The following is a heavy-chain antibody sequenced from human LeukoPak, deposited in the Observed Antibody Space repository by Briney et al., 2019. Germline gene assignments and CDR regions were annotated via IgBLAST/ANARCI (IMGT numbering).Heavy chain of an antibody. CDR2: INGDGTGT. Sequence: GGSLRLPCAASGFTFRANWMHWVRQAPGRGLMWVSKINGDGTGTNYADSVTGRFTISRDNAKNTLYLQMNSLTAEDTAVYYCARGLSSAYGLDYWGQGALVTVSS. CDR3: ARGLSSAYGLDY. V-gene: IGHV3-74*01. J-gene: IGHJ4*02. CDR1: GFTFRANW. D-gene: IGHD3-16*01.